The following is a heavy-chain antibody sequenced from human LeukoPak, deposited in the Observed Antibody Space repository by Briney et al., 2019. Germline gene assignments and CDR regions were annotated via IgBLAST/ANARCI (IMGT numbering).Heavy chain of an antibody. CDR3: ARWVLAGGYFDY. Sequence: GASVKVSCKASGYSFTTYYMHWVRQAPGQGLEWMGIINPSGGSTNYGQKFQGRATMTRDTSTSTVYMELSSLRSEDSAVYYCARWVLAGGYFDYWGQGTVVTVSS. CDR1: GYSFTTYY. D-gene: IGHD2-15*01. V-gene: IGHV1-46*01. J-gene: IGHJ4*02. CDR2: INPSGGST.